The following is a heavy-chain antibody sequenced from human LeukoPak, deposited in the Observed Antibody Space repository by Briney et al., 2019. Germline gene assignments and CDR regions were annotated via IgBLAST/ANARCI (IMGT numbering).Heavy chain of an antibody. CDR2: IYYSGST. CDR1: GGSLSSSSYY. J-gene: IGHJ4*02. D-gene: IGHD5-12*01. V-gene: IGHV4-39*07. Sequence: SETLSLTCTVSGGSLSSSSYYWGWIRQPPGKGLEWIGTIYYSGSTYYNPSLKSRVTISVDTSKNQFSLKLSSVTAADTAVYYCARDGYAPHWGQGTLVTVSS. CDR3: ARDGYAPH.